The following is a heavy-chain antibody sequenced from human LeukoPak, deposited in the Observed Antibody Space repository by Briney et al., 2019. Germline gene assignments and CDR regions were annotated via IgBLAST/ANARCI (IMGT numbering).Heavy chain of an antibody. J-gene: IGHJ4*02. V-gene: IGHV3-9*01. CDR3: ASGGMGVRKYYSDPFHY. CDR2: ISWNSGSI. CDR1: GFTFDDYA. D-gene: IGHD3-10*01. Sequence: PGGSLRLSCAASGFTFDDYAMHWVRQAPGKGLEWVSGISWNSGSIGYADSVKGRFTISRDNAKNSLYLQMNSLRAEDTAVYYCASGGMGVRKYYSDPFHYWGQGTLVTVSS.